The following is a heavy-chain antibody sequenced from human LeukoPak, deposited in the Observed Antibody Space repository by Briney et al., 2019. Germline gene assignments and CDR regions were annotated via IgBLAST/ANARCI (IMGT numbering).Heavy chain of an antibody. V-gene: IGHV4-34*01. CDR2: INHSGRT. J-gene: IGHJ6*03. CDR1: GGSFSGYY. Sequence: SETLSLTCAVYGGSFSGYYWSWVRQPPGKGVEWSGEINHSGRTNYNPSLKSRVTISVDTSKNQFSLKLSSVTAADTAVYYCARVSISWYVLYYMVVWGKGTTVTVSS. D-gene: IGHD6-13*01. CDR3: ARVSISWYVLYYMVV.